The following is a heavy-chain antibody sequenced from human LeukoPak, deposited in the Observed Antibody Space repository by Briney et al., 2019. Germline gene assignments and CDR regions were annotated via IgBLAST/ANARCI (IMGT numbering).Heavy chain of an antibody. V-gene: IGHV4-59*01. CDR2: IYYSGST. CDR1: GGSISSYY. D-gene: IGHD3-10*01. CDR3: ARGGLVRGVMGNWFDP. J-gene: IGHJ5*02. Sequence: PSETLSLTCTVSGGSISSYYWSWIRQPPGKGLEWIGYIYYSGSTNYNPSLKSRVTISVDTSKNQFSLKLSSVTAADTAVYYCARGGLVRGVMGNWFDPWGQGTLVTVSS.